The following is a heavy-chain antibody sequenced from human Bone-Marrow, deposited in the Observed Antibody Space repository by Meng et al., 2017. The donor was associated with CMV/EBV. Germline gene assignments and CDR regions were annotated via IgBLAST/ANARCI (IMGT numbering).Heavy chain of an antibody. V-gene: IGHV3-13*01. D-gene: IGHD3-22*01. J-gene: IGHJ3*02. CDR2: IGTAGDT. Sequence: GESLKISCAASGFTFSSYDMHWVRQATGKGLEWVSAIGTAGDTYYPGSVKGRFTISRENAKNSLYLQMNSLRAGDTAVYYCARGYYDSSGYYGLDAFDIWGQGQMV. CDR1: GFTFSSYD. CDR3: ARGYYDSSGYYGLDAFDI.